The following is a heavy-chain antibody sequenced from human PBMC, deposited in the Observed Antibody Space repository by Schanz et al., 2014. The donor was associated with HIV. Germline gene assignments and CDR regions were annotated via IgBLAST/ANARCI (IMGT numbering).Heavy chain of an antibody. V-gene: IGHV3-23*01. CDR3: ATSQGIMVATDFDY. CDR2: ISGSGIST. Sequence: EVQLLESGGGLVQPGGSLRLSCAASGFTFSSYAMSWVRQAPGKGLEWVSVISGSGISTYYADSVKGRLTISRDNSKNTLYLQMNSLRAEDTAVYYCATSQGIMVATDFDYWGQGTLVTVSS. D-gene: IGHD5-12*01. J-gene: IGHJ4*02. CDR1: GFTFSSYA.